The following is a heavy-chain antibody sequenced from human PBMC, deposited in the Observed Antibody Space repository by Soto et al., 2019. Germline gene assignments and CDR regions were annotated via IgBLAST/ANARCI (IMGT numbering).Heavy chain of an antibody. D-gene: IGHD2-8*01. CDR3: ARAAGVVLMVYATPYMDV. CDR1: GGSFSGYY. Sequence: SETLSLTCAVYGGSFSGYYWSWIRQPPGKGLEWIGEINHSGSTNYNPSLKSRVTISVDTSKNQFSLKLSSVTAADTAVYYCARAAGVVLMVYATPYMDVWGKGTTVTVSS. V-gene: IGHV4-34*01. J-gene: IGHJ6*03. CDR2: INHSGST.